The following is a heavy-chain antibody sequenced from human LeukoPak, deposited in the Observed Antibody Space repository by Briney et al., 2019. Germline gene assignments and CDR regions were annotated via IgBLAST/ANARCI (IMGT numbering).Heavy chain of an antibody. J-gene: IGHJ6*02. Sequence: GGSLRLSCATSGFTFDDFYMNWLRQAPGKGLEWVSAISGSGGSTYYADSVKGRFTISRDNSKNTLYLQMNSLRAEDTAVYYCAKGLVGATTYYYYGMDVWGQGTTVTVSS. V-gene: IGHV3-23*01. CDR2: ISGSGGST. CDR1: GFTFDDFY. D-gene: IGHD1-26*01. CDR3: AKGLVGATTYYYYGMDV.